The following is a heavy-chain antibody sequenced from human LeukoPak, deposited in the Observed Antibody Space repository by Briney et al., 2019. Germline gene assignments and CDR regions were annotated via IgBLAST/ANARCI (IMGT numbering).Heavy chain of an antibody. V-gene: IGHV4-59*01. Sequence: SETLSLTCTVSGGSISSYYWSWIRQPPGKGLEWIGYIYYSGSTNYNPSLKSRVTISVDTSKNQFPLKLSSVTAADTAVYYCARYDVVEGYYFDYWGQGTLVTVSS. CDR2: IYYSGST. D-gene: IGHD2-21*01. CDR1: GGSISSYY. J-gene: IGHJ4*02. CDR3: ARYDVVEGYYFDY.